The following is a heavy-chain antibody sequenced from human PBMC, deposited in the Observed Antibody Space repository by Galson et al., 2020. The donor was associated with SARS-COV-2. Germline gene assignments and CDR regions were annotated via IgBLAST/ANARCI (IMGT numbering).Heavy chain of an antibody. CDR3: WADCSSTSCYIGGVYYYYGMDV. D-gene: IGHD2-2*02. J-gene: IGHJ6*02. CDR1: GFTFSSYE. Sequence: GESLKISCAASGFTFSSYEMNWVRQAPGKGLEWVSYISSSGSTIYYADSVKGRFTISRDNAKNSLYLQMNSLRAEDTAVYYCWADCSSTSCYIGGVYYYYGMDVWGQGTTVTVSS. V-gene: IGHV3-48*03. CDR2: ISSSGSTI.